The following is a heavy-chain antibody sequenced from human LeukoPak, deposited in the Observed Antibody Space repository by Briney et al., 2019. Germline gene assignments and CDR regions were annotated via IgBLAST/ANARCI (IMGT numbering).Heavy chain of an antibody. D-gene: IGHD1-26*01. V-gene: IGHV1-2*02. CDR3: ARDHGGSYYGPRFDY. CDR1: GYTFTGYY. CDR2: INPNSGGT. J-gene: IGHJ4*02. Sequence: ASVKASCKASGYTFTGYYMHWVRQAPGQGLEWMGWINPNSGGTNYAQKFQGRVTMTRDTSISTAYMELSRLRSDDTAVYYCARDHGGSYYGPRFDYWGQGTLVTVSS.